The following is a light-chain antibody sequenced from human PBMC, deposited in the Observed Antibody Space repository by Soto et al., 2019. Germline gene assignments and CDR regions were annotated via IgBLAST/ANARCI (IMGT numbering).Light chain of an antibody. Sequence: EVVLTQSPGTLSLSPGDRATLSCRASQTVASNFLAWYQHKPGQSPRLLIYGASTRATDIPDRFSGSGSGPDFTLTNSRLEPEDSAVYYCQQYGTSPPLTFGGGTKVEIK. J-gene: IGKJ4*01. CDR1: QTVASNF. CDR2: GAS. V-gene: IGKV3-20*01. CDR3: QQYGTSPPLT.